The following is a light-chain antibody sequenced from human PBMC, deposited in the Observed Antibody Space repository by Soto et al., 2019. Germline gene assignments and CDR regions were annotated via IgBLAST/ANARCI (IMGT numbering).Light chain of an antibody. CDR2: VAS. V-gene: IGKV1-39*01. CDR1: QSISNS. CDR3: QQTFSPPYT. J-gene: IGKJ2*01. Sequence: DIVMTQSLSSLSASVGDTVTITCRASQSISNSLSWYQQKPGKAPKFLIYVASTLQRGVPSRFSGSGSGTDFTLTISSLQPEDVATYYCQQTFSPPYTFGQGTKLEIK.